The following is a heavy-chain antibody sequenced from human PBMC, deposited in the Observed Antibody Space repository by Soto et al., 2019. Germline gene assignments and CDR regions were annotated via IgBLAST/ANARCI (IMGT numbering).Heavy chain of an antibody. Sequence: VQLLESGGGLVQPGGSLRLSCAASGFTFNNYAMNWVRQAPGKGLEWVSAIRNSGGFPYYADSVKGRFTISRDNSKNTLYLQMNSLRAEDTALYYCAKDYFETKGPYFFDYWGQGALVTVSS. V-gene: IGHV3-23*01. J-gene: IGHJ4*02. D-gene: IGHD1-26*01. CDR3: AKDYFETKGPYFFDY. CDR1: GFTFNNYA. CDR2: IRNSGGFP.